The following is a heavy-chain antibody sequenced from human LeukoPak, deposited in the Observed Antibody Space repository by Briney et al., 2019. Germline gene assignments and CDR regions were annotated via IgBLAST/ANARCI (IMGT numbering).Heavy chain of an antibody. CDR3: ARDIPPGSSGWEGAFDI. CDR1: GGSIRSGGYY. V-gene: IGHV4-31*03. J-gene: IGHJ3*02. Sequence: PSQTLSLTCTLSGGSIRSGGYYWSWIRQHPGKGLEWIGYIYYSGRTYYNPSLKSRVTISLDTSKNQFSLNLRSVTAADTAVYFCARDIPPGSSGWEGAFDIWGQGTMVTVSS. D-gene: IGHD6-19*01. CDR2: IYYSGRT.